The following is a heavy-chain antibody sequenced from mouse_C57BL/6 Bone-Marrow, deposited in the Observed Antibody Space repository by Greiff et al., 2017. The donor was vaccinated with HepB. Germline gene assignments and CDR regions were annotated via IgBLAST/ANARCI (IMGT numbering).Heavy chain of an antibody. CDR2: IYPGDGDT. CDR3: ARCPLFAY. V-gene: IGHV1-80*01. CDR1: GYAFSSYW. Sequence: VQLKQSGAELVKPGASVKISCKASGYAFSSYWMNWVKQRPGKGLEWIGQIYPGDGDTNYNGKFKGKATLTADKSSSTAYMQLSSLASEDSAVYFCARCPLFAYWGQGTLVTVSA. J-gene: IGHJ3*01.